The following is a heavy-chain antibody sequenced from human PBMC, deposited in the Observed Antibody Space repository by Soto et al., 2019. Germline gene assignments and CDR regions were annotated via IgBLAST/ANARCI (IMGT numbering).Heavy chain of an antibody. CDR3: ERHGAGGSYRGAFDI. V-gene: IGHV5-51*01. CDR2: IYPGDSYT. J-gene: IGHJ3*02. CDR1: GYSFASYW. D-gene: IGHD1-26*01. Sequence: EYLKLSFKGSGYSFASYWIVWVRQMPGKGLEWMGIIYPGDSYTRYSPSFQGQVTISADKSISTAYLQWSSLKASDTAMYYCERHGAGGSYRGAFDIWGQGTMVTVSS.